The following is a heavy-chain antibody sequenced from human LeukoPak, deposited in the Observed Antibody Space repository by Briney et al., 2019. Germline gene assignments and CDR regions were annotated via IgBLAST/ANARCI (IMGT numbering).Heavy chain of an antibody. CDR2: IWYDGSNK. V-gene: IGHV3-33*01. J-gene: IGHJ4*02. CDR1: GFTFTSYG. CDR3: ARDPIAAVRFDY. D-gene: IGHD6-13*01. Sequence: GALRLSCAASGFTFTSYGMHWVRQAPGKGLEWVAVIWYDGSNKYYADSVKGRFTISRDNSKNTLYLQMNSLRAEDTAVYYCARDPIAAVRFDYWGQGTLVTVSS.